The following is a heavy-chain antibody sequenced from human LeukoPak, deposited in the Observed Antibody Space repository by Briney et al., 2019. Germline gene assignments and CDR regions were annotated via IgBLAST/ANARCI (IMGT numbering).Heavy chain of an antibody. CDR1: AFPFSTYV. Sequence: PGGSLRPSCAASAFPFSTYVMSWVRQAPGGGLEWISSISGDGARTYYTNSVKGRLTISRDNPKNTLFLQVNSLRVEDTAVYYCAKGGLTTPLHYWGQGTLVTVSS. CDR2: ISGDGART. CDR3: AKGGLTTPLHY. D-gene: IGHD1-14*01. J-gene: IGHJ4*02. V-gene: IGHV3-23*01.